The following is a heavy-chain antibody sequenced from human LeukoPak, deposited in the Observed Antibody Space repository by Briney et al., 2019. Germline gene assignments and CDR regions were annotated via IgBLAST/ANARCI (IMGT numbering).Heavy chain of an antibody. CDR2: ISGSDDFT. V-gene: IGHV3-23*01. J-gene: IGHJ4*02. CDR1: GFTFSSYS. Sequence: GGSLRLSCAASGFTFSSYSMNWVRQAPGKGLEWVSIISGSDDFTYYADSVKGRFTITRDNSKNTLHLQMNSLRAEDTAVYYCAKVHHRALAYCGGDCYSDYWGQGTLVTVSS. D-gene: IGHD2-21*02. CDR3: AKVHHRALAYCGGDCYSDY.